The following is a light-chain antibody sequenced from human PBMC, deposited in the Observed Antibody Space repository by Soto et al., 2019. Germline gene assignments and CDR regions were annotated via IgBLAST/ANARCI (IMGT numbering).Light chain of an antibody. CDR2: GAS. V-gene: IGKV3-20*01. Sequence: EIVLTQSPGTLSLSPGERATLSCRASQSVSSSYLAWYQQKPGQAPRLLIYGASSRATGIPDRFSGSGSVTDFTLNISRLEPEDYAVYYCQQYGSSPLTFGEGTKVEIK. CDR3: QQYGSSPLT. CDR1: QSVSSSY. J-gene: IGKJ4*01.